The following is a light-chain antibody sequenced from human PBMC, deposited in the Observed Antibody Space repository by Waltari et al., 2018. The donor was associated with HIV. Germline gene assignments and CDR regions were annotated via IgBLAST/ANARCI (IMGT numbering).Light chain of an antibody. Sequence: QSALTQPASVSGSPGQSITNSCTGTSSNVGSDDLVSWYQQHPVEAPKLIIYEVTKRPSGVSNRFSGSKSGNTASLTISGLQAEDEADYYCCSCPRSGIRYVFGTGTKVTVL. V-gene: IGLV2-23*02. CDR1: SSNVGSDDL. J-gene: IGLJ1*01. CDR2: EVT. CDR3: CSCPRSGIRYV.